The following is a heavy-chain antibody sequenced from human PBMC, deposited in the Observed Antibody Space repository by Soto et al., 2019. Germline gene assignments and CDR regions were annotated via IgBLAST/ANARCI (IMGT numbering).Heavy chain of an antibody. J-gene: IGHJ4*02. V-gene: IGHV3-30*18. CDR2: ISYDGSNK. CDR1: GFTFSSYG. Sequence: PGGSLRLSCAASGFTFSSYGMHWVRQAPGKGLEWVAVISYDGSNKYYADSVKGRFTISRDNSKNTLYLQMNSLRAEDTAVYYCAKDRRGSSGYDSLDYWGQGTLVTVSS. CDR3: AKDRRGSSGYDSLDY. D-gene: IGHD5-12*01.